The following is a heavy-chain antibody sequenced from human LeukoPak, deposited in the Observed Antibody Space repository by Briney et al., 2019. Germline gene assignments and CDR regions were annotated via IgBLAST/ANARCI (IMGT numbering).Heavy chain of an antibody. Sequence: AGGSLRLSCAASGFTFSNFWMHWVRQAPGKGLVWVALIYGDGSFTRYADSVKGRFTISRDNAKNTVYLQMNSLRVEDTAVYYCARKLNDYGGNSVSDYWGQGTLVTVSS. V-gene: IGHV3-74*01. CDR3: ARKLNDYGGNSVSDY. D-gene: IGHD4-23*01. CDR2: IYGDGSFT. CDR1: GFTFSNFW. J-gene: IGHJ4*02.